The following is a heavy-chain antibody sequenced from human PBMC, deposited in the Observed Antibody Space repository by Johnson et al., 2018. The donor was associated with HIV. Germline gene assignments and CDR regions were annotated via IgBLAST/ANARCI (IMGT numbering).Heavy chain of an antibody. J-gene: IGHJ3*02. CDR3: ARLRGYSGYDSFDI. V-gene: IGHV3-13*01. D-gene: IGHD5-12*01. CDR1: GFTFSSYD. Sequence: VQLVESGGGLVQPGGSLRLSCAASGFTFSSYDMHWVRQATGKGLEWVSAIGTAGDTYYPGSVKGRFTISRENAKNSLYLQMNSLRAGDTALYYCARLRGYSGYDSFDIWGQGTMVTVSS. CDR2: IGTAGDT.